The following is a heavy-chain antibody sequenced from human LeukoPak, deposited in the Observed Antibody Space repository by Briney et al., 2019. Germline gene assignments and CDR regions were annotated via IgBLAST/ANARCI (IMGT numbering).Heavy chain of an antibody. Sequence: PGGSLRLTCAASGFTFSSYAMSWVRQAPGKGLEWVSAISGSGGSTYYADSVKGRFTISRDNSKNTLYLQMNSLRAEDTAVYYCAKDYDFWSGYPDYWGQGTLVTVSS. D-gene: IGHD3-3*01. J-gene: IGHJ4*02. V-gene: IGHV3-23*01. CDR3: AKDYDFWSGYPDY. CDR1: GFTFSSYA. CDR2: ISGSGGST.